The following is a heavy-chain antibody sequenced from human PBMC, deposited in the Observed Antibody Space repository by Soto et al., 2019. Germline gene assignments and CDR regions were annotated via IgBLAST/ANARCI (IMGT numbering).Heavy chain of an antibody. Sequence: QVQLQESGPGLVKPSETLSLTCTVSGGSISSYYWSWIRQPPGKGLEWNGYIYYSGSTNYNPSLKSRVPISVHTSKNQFSLKLSSVTAADTAVYYCARSIRWFDPWRQGTLVTVSS. CDR3: ARSIRWFDP. J-gene: IGHJ5*02. CDR2: IYYSGST. CDR1: GGSISSYY. V-gene: IGHV4-59*01.